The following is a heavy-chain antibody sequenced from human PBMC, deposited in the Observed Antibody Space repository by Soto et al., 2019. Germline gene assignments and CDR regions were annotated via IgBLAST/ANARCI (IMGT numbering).Heavy chain of an antibody. V-gene: IGHV4-59*01. CDR1: GGSISSYY. J-gene: IGHJ4*02. Sequence: SETLSLTCTVSGGSISSYYWSWIRQPPGKGLEWIGYIYYSGSANYNPSLKSRVTISVDTSKNQFSLKLTSVTAADSAVYYCAGDDGWAPFDYWGQGTLVTVSS. D-gene: IGHD6-19*01. CDR3: AGDDGWAPFDY. CDR2: IYYSGSA.